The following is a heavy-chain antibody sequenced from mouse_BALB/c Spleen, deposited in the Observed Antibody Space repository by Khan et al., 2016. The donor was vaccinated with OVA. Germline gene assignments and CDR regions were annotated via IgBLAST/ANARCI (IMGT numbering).Heavy chain of an antibody. Sequence: QVQLQQPGAELVNPGASVNLSCKASGYTLTSYWMHWVKQRPGQGLEWIGEINPSNGRTNYNEKFKSKATLTVDKSSSTAYMHLSSPTSEDSAVYCCARLLINVDYWGQGTTLTVSS. CDR2: INPSNGRT. CDR1: GYTLTSYW. J-gene: IGHJ2*01. CDR3: ARLLINVDY. V-gene: IGHV1S81*02. D-gene: IGHD2-1*01.